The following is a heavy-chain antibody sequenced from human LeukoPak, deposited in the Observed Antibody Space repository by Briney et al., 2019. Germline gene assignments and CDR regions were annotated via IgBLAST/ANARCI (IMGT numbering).Heavy chain of an antibody. Sequence: GGSLRLSCAASGFTFSSYAMSWVRQAPGKGLEWVSGISGSGSNTNYADSVKGRFTISRDNSKNTLYLQMNSLRAEDTAVYYCSKNSRYIVNYLPFDIWGQGTMVTVSS. V-gene: IGHV3-23*01. CDR2: ISGSGSNT. J-gene: IGHJ3*02. CDR1: GFTFSSYA. D-gene: IGHD5-12*01. CDR3: SKNSRYIVNYLPFDI.